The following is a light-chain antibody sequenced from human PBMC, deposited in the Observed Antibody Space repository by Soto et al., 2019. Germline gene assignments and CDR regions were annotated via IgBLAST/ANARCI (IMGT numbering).Light chain of an antibody. CDR3: CSYAGSSTYV. V-gene: IGLV2-23*02. CDR2: EVY. Sequence: QSVLTQPASVSGSPGQSITISCTGTSSNVGGYSFVSWYQQHPGKAPKVIIYEVYERPSGVSNRFSGSKSGSTASLTISGLQLEDEADYYCCSYAGSSTYVFGTGTKVTGL. CDR1: SSNVGGYSF. J-gene: IGLJ1*01.